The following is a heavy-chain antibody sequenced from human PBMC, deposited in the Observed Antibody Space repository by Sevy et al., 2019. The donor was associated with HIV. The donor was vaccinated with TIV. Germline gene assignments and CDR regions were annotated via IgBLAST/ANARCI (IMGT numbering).Heavy chain of an antibody. V-gene: IGHV3-21*01. Sequence: GGSLRLSCAASGFTFSSYSMNWVRQAPGKGLEWVSSISSSSSYIYYADSVKGRFTISRDNAKNSLYLQMNSLRAEDTAVYYCARDRSPNYFYGMDVWGQGTTVTVSS. J-gene: IGHJ6*02. CDR2: ISSSSSYI. CDR1: GFTFSSYS. CDR3: ARDRSPNYFYGMDV.